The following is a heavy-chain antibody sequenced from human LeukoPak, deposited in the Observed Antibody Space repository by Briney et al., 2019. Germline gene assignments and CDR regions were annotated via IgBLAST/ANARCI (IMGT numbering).Heavy chain of an antibody. CDR1: GFTFSSYG. J-gene: IGHJ4*02. CDR3: AKDERVGSSWLFDY. V-gene: IGHV3-30*02. Sequence: GGSLRLSCAASGFTFSSYGMDWLRQAPGKGLEGVAFIRSDGSIKYYADSVKGRFTISRDNSKNTLYLQMNSLRAEDTAVYYCAKDERVGSSWLFDYWGQGTLVTVSS. CDR2: IRSDGSIK. D-gene: IGHD6-13*01.